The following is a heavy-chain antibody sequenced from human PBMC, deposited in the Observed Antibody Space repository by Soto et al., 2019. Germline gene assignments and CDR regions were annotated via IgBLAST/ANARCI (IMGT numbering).Heavy chain of an antibody. CDR3: AKRTVGWYFDL. CDR1: GFTFSSYA. CDR2: ISGSGGRT. J-gene: IGHJ2*01. D-gene: IGHD4-17*01. Sequence: EVQLLESGGGLVQPGGSRSLSCAASGFTFSSYAMNWVRQAPGKGLEWVSVISGSGGRTYYADAVKGRFTISRDNSKNTLYLQMNSLRAEDTAVYYCAKRTVGWYFDLWGRGTLVTVSS. V-gene: IGHV3-23*01.